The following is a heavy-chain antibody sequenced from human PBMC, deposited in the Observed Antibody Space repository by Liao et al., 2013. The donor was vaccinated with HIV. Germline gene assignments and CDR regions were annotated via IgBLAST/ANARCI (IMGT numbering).Heavy chain of an antibody. Sequence: QVQLQESGPGLVKPSETLSLTCTVSGGSISSYYWSWIRQPAGKGLEWIGRIYTSGSTNYNPSLKSRVTMSVDTSKNQFSLKLTSVTAADTAVYYCARDRSVTMVRGLMLNPWGQGTLVTVSS. J-gene: IGHJ5*02. D-gene: IGHD3-10*01. V-gene: IGHV4-4*07. CDR3: ARDRSVTMVRGLMLNP. CDR1: GGSISSYY. CDR2: IYTSGST.